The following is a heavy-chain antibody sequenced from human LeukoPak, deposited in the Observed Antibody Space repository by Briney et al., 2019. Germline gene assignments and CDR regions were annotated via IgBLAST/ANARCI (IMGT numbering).Heavy chain of an antibody. CDR1: GGSISSGGYY. CDR2: IYTSGST. Sequence: SQTLSLTCTVSGGSISSGGYYWSWIRQPAGKGLEWIGRIYTSGSTNYNPSLKSPVTISVDKSKNQFSLKLSSVTPADTAVYYCASSLHSGCYYFDYWGQGTLVTVSS. D-gene: IGHD6-19*01. CDR3: ASSLHSGCYYFDY. J-gene: IGHJ4*02. V-gene: IGHV4-61*02.